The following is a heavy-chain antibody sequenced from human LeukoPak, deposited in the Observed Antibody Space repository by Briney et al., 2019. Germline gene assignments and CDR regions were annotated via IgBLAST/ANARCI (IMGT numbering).Heavy chain of an antibody. CDR2: INSDGSWT. Sequence: GGSLRLSCAASGNYWMHWVRQAPGKGLVWVSHINSDGSWTSSADSVKGRFTISKDNAKNTVYLQMNSLRAEDTAVYYCVSFYETYWGRGTLVTVSS. CDR3: VSFYETY. J-gene: IGHJ4*02. D-gene: IGHD2/OR15-2a*01. V-gene: IGHV3-74*01. CDR1: GNYW.